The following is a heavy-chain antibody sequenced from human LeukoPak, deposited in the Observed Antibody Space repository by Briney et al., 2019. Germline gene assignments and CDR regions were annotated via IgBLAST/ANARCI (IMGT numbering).Heavy chain of an antibody. D-gene: IGHD1-26*01. CDR1: GFTFSSYE. CDR2: ISSSGSLI. Sequence: PGGSLRLSCAASGFTFSSYEMNWVRQAPGQGLEWVSYISSSGSLIYYADSLKGRFTISRDNAKNSLYLQMNSLRAEDTAVYYCARDGSRVTHPYFDYWGQGTLVTVSS. CDR3: ARDGSRVTHPYFDY. J-gene: IGHJ4*02. V-gene: IGHV3-48*03.